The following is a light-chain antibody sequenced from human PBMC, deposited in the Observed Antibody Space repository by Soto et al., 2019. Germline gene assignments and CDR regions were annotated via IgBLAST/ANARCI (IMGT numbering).Light chain of an antibody. CDR3: MQGTHWPYT. CDR2: KVS. CDR1: QSLVYSNGHTY. J-gene: IGKJ2*01. Sequence: DVVMTQSPLSLPVTLGQPASISCRSSQSLVYSNGHTYLIWFQLRPGQSPRRLLYKVSTRDSGVPDRVSGSGSGPDFTLKISRVEAEDIGIYYCMQGTHWPYTFGQGTKLEIK. V-gene: IGKV2-30*01.